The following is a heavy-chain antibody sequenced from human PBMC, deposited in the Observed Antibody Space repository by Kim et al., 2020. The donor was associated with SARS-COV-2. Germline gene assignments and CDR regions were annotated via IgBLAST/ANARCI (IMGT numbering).Heavy chain of an antibody. J-gene: IGHJ4*02. V-gene: IGHV3-23*01. CDR1: GFTFSSYA. Sequence: GGSLRLSCAASGFTFSSYAMSWVRQAPGKGLEWVSAISGSGGSTYYADSVKGRFTISRDNSKNTLYLQMNSLRAEDTAVYYCAKDLGITIFGVVISLVGPFDYWGQGTLVTVSS. CDR3: AKDLGITIFGVVISLVGPFDY. CDR2: ISGSGGST. D-gene: IGHD3-3*01.